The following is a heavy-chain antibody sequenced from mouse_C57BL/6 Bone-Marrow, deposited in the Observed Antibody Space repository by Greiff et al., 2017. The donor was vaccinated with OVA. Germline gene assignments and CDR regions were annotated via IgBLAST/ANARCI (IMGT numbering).Heavy chain of an antibody. CDR1: GYTFTDYY. CDR2: INPNNGGT. V-gene: IGHV1-26*01. Sequence: VQLQQSGPELVKPGASVKISCKASGYTFTDYYMNWVKQSHGKSLEWIGDINPNNGGTSYNQKFKGKATLTVDKSSSTAYMELRSLTSEDSAVYYCARSRLYYSNAWFAYWGQGTLVTVSA. J-gene: IGHJ3*01. D-gene: IGHD2-5*01. CDR3: ARSRLYYSNAWFAY.